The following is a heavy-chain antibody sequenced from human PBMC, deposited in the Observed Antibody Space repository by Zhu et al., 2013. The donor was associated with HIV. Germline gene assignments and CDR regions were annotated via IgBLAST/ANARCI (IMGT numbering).Heavy chain of an antibody. CDR3: ARVARGSGSYYVRFDYYFDY. V-gene: IGHV1-58*01. Sequence: QLVQSGPEVKKPGTSVKVSCKASGFTFTSSAVQWVRQARGQRLEWIGWIVVGSGNTNYAQKFQERVTITRDMSTSTAYMELSSLRSEDAAVYYCARVARGSGSYYVRFDYYFDYWGQGTLVTVSS. D-gene: IGHD3-10*01. J-gene: IGHJ4*02. CDR1: GFTFTSSA. CDR2: IVVGSGNT.